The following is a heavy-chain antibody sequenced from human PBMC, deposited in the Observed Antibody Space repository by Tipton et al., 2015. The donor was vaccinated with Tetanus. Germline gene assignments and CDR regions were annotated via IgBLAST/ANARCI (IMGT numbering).Heavy chain of an antibody. Sequence: GLVKPSETLSLACTVFGGSISSSTYYWGWIRQPPGKGLEWIGTINYIQGTYHNPSLKSRVTISVDTSKNQFSLKLTSVTAADTAVYYCARDRGLTTSGGIGMDVWGQGTTVTVSS. V-gene: IGHV4-39*07. CDR1: GGSISSSTYY. D-gene: IGHD4-17*01. CDR2: INYIQGT. CDR3: ARDRGLTTSGGIGMDV. J-gene: IGHJ6*02.